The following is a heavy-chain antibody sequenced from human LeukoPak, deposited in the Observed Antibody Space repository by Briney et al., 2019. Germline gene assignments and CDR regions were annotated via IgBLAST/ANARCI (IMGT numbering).Heavy chain of an antibody. CDR1: GYTFTTYY. CDR3: ARVSFAGTGGYYASNPFFDY. Sequence: GASVKVSCKASGYTFTTYYIHWVRQAPGQGLEWVGIINPSGGDTKYAQKFQGRVTLIRDTSTRTVSIELSSLRSEHTAVYYCARVSFAGTGGYYASNPFFDYWGQGTLVTVSS. D-gene: IGHD3-22*01. J-gene: IGHJ4*02. CDR2: INPSGGDT. V-gene: IGHV1-46*01.